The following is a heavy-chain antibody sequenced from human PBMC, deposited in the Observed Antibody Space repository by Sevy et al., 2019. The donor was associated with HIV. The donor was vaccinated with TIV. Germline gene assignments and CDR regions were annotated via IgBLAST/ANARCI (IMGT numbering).Heavy chain of an antibody. CDR3: ARALAAAASS. D-gene: IGHD6-13*01. J-gene: IGHJ5*02. CDR1: GFTFSAYW. V-gene: IGHV3-7*01. CDR2: INQGGSEK. Sequence: GGSLRLSCAASGFTFSAYWMHWVRQAPGKGLVWVANINQGGSEKYYVDSVKGRFTISRDNAKNSLFLQMNSLRAEDTAVYYCARALAAAASSWGQGALVTVSS.